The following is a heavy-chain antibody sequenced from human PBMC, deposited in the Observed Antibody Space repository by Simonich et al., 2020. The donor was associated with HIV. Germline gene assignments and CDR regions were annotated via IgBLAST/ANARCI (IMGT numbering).Heavy chain of an antibody. V-gene: IGHV4-34*01. J-gene: IGHJ4*02. CDR2: INHSGSN. CDR3: ARGFYQRLYYFDY. Sequence: QVQLQQWGAGLLKPSETLSLTCAVYGGSYSGYSGSWIRQPPGKGLEWIGEINHSGSNNYNPSLKSRVNISVDTSKNQFSLKLSSVTAADTAVYYCARGFYQRLYYFDYWGQGTLVTVSS. CDR1: GGSYSGYS. D-gene: IGHD2-2*01.